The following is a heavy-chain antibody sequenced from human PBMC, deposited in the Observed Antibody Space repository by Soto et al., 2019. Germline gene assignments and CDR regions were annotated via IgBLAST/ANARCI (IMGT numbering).Heavy chain of an antibody. CDR1: GYSFTGYY. V-gene: IGHV1-2*02. CDR2: IDPNSGDT. D-gene: IGHD6-6*01. CDR3: ARDVPTYNVSSDDDF. Sequence: QVQLVQSGAEVKKPGASVKVSCKASGYSFTGYYVHWVRQAPGHGLEWMGWIDPNSGDTNYVQNFQGRVTLTRDTSMSTVYMELSSLRSDDTAVYYCARDVPTYNVSSDDDFWGQGTLVTVSS. J-gene: IGHJ4*02.